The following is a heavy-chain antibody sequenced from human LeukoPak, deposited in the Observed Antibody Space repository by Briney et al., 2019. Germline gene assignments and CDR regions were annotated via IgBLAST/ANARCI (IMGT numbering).Heavy chain of an antibody. V-gene: IGHV3-9*01. D-gene: IGHD6-19*01. CDR1: GFTFSSYA. CDR2: ISWNSGSI. Sequence: PGGSLRLSCAASGFTFSSYAMSWVRQAPGKGLEWVSGISWNSGSIGYADSVKGRFTISRDNAKNSLYLQMNSLRAEDTALYYCAKPDIGYSSGWYAPYYFDYWGQGTLVTVSS. CDR3: AKPDIGYSSGWYAPYYFDY. J-gene: IGHJ4*02.